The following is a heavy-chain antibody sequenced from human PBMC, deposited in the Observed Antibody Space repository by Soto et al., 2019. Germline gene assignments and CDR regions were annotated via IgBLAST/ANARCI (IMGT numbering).Heavy chain of an antibody. CDR2: INPNNGVT. CDR3: AKDSYYDILTGYSRNAFDI. V-gene: IGHV1-2*02. Sequence: GASVKVSCKASGYAFTGYYMHWVRQAPGQGLEWMGWINPNNGVTNYAQKFQGRVTMARDTSISTAYMELSRLRSADTAVYFCAKDSYYDILTGYSRNAFDIWGQGTMVTVSS. D-gene: IGHD3-9*01. J-gene: IGHJ3*02. CDR1: GYAFTGYY.